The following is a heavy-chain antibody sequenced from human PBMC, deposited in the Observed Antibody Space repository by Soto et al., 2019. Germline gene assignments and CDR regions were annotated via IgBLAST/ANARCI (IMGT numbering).Heavy chain of an antibody. J-gene: IGHJ4*02. CDR2: INPNSGGT. CDR3: ARLDIVVAPAAPFVDY. CDR1: GYTFTGYY. D-gene: IGHD2-2*03. Sequence: ASVKVSCKASGYTFTGYYMHWVRQAPGQGLEWMGWINPNSGGTNYAQKFQGWVTMTRDTSMSTAYMELRSLRSDDTAVYYCARLDIVVAPAAPFVDYWGQGTLVTVSS. V-gene: IGHV1-2*04.